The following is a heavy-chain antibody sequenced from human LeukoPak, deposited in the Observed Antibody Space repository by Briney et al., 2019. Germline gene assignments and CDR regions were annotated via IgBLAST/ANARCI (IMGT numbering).Heavy chain of an antibody. D-gene: IGHD3-16*01. CDR2: IRNDGSNK. V-gene: IGHV3-30*02. J-gene: IGHJ3*02. Sequence: GGSLRLSCAASGFTFSSYAMHWVRQAPGKGLEWVTFIRNDGSNKYYADSVKGRFTISRDNSKNTLYLQMNSLRPEDTAVYYCARVGAVGGVFRAFDIWGQGTMVTVSS. CDR1: GFTFSSYA. CDR3: ARVGAVGGVFRAFDI.